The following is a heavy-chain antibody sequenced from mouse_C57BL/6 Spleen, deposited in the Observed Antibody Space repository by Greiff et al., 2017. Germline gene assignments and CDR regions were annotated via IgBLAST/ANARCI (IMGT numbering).Heavy chain of an antibody. Sequence: EVQLQQSGPELVKPGASVKIPCKASGYTFTDYNMDWVKQSHGKSLEWIGDINPNNGGTIYNQKFKGKATLTVDKSSSTAYMELRSLTSEDTAVYYCARLDYDYDGAWFAYWGQGTLVTVSA. CDR2: INPNNGGT. CDR1: GYTFTDYN. V-gene: IGHV1-18*01. J-gene: IGHJ3*01. CDR3: ARLDYDYDGAWFAY. D-gene: IGHD2-4*01.